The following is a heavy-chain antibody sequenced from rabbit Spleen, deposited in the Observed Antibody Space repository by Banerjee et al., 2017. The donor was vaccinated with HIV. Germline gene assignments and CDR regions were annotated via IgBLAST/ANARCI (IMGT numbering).Heavy chain of an antibody. CDR2: IYTTSGNT. V-gene: IGHV1S43*01. CDR1: GLDFSGDSY. CDR3: ARGAYDGPIGYYDGYYFIL. J-gene: IGHJ4*01. Sequence: QEQLVESGGGLVQPEGSLTLTCKASGLDFSGDSYDSYMCWVRQAPGKGMEMIACIYTTSGNTWYASWVNGRFTISRSISLNTVDLKMSSLTAADTATYFCARGAYDGPIGYYDGYYFILWGPGTLVTVS. D-gene: IGHD1-1*01.